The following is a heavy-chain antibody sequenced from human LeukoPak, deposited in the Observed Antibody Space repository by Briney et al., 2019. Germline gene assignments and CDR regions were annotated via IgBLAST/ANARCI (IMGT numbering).Heavy chain of an antibody. CDR1: GYTFTSYD. J-gene: IGHJ4*02. V-gene: IGHV1-8*01. D-gene: IGHD2-2*02. Sequence: ASVKVSCKASGYTFTSYDINWVRQATGQGLEWMGWMNPNSDDIGYAQKFQGRVTMTRNTSISTAYMELSNLTSEDTAVYYCTRGDTSCYNWGQGTLVTVSS. CDR3: TRGDTSCYN. CDR2: MNPNSDDI.